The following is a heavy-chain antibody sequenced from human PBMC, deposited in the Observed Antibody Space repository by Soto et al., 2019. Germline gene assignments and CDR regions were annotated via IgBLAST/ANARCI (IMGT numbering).Heavy chain of an antibody. D-gene: IGHD6-13*01. J-gene: IGHJ4*02. CDR1: GYTFTSYG. CDR3: ARLGYSSSWGPSRDYYFDY. Sequence: ASVKVSCKASGYTFTSYGISWVRQAPGQGLEWMGWISAYNGNTNYAQKLQGRVTMTTDTSTSTAYMELRSLRSDDTAVYYCARLGYSSSWGPSRDYYFDYWGQGTLVTVSS. CDR2: ISAYNGNT. V-gene: IGHV1-18*01.